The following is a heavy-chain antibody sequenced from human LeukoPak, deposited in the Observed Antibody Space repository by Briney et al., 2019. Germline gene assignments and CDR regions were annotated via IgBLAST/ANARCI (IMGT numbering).Heavy chain of an antibody. CDR2: ISGSGGST. Sequence: GGSLRLSCAASGFTFSSYAMSWVRQAPEKGLEWVSAISGSGGSTYYADSVKGRFTISRDNSKNTLYLQMNSLRAEDTAVYYCAKGRVVVVAATPGYWGQGTLVTVSS. CDR1: GFTFSSYA. J-gene: IGHJ4*02. CDR3: AKGRVVVVAATPGY. V-gene: IGHV3-23*01. D-gene: IGHD2-15*01.